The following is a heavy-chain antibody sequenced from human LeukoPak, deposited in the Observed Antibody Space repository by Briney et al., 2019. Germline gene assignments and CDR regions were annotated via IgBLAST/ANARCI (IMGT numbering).Heavy chain of an antibody. Sequence: GGSLRLSCAASGFTFSRYGMHWVRQAPGKGLEWVSYISSSGSTIYYADSVKGRFTISRDNAKNSLYLQMNSLRAEDTAVYYCARAGAIYDSSGPPSYWGQGTLVTVSS. CDR2: ISSSGSTI. D-gene: IGHD3-22*01. CDR1: GFTFSRYG. V-gene: IGHV3-48*04. CDR3: ARAGAIYDSSGPPSY. J-gene: IGHJ4*02.